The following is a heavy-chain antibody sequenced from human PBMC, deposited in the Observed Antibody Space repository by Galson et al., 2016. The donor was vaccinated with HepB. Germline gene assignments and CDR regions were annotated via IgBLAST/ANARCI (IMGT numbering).Heavy chain of an antibody. CDR1: GGSTSSGDYY. Sequence: TLSLTCTVSGGSTSSGDYYWSWIRQPPGKGLEWIGYIYYSGSTYTNPSLKSRVTISVDTSKKQFSLTLSSVTAADTTVYYCARVGRLVGASSSDTPFDFWGQGTLVTVSS. CDR2: IYYSGST. D-gene: IGHD1-26*01. V-gene: IGHV4-31*03. J-gene: IGHJ4*02. CDR3: ARVGRLVGASSSDTPFDF.